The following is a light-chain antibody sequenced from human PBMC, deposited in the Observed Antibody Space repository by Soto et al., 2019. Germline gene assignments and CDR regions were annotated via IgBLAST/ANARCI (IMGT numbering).Light chain of an antibody. CDR1: QSVSHY. J-gene: IGKJ2*02. Sequence: EIILTQSPATLSLSPGDRATLSCRASQSVSHYLALSQQKPGQAPRLLIYDVSNRATGIPARFSGSGSGTAFTLTISSLEPEDFAVYFCQQRSEWPLCTFGQGTKLEIK. CDR3: QQRSEWPLCT. CDR2: DVS. V-gene: IGKV3-11*01.